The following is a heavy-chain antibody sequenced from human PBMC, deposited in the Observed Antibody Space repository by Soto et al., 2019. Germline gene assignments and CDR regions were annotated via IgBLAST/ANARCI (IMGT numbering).Heavy chain of an antibody. CDR1: GFTFSSYA. V-gene: IGHV3-30-3*01. J-gene: IGHJ6*02. D-gene: IGHD6-6*01. CDR2: ISYDGSNK. CDR3: ARDSGIAARSYGMDV. Sequence: QVQLVESGGGVVQPGRSLRLSCAASGFTFSSYAMHWVRQAPGKGLEWVAVISYDGSNKYYADSVKGRFTISRDNSKNQPYLQMNSLRAEDTAVYYCARDSGIAARSYGMDVWGQGTTVTASS.